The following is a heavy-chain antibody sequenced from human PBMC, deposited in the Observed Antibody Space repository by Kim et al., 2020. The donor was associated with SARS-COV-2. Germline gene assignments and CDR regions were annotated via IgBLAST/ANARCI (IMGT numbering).Heavy chain of an antibody. CDR3: ARQAGYCSGGSCYSYWHFGL. CDR2: FHFDGTT. V-gene: IGHV4-39*01. CDR1: GGSVRGSTYY. J-gene: IGHJ2*01. D-gene: IGHD2-15*01. Sequence: SETLFLTCTVSGGSVRGSTYYWGWIRQPPGKGLEWIGSFHFDGTTYYSPSLKSRVIISGDTSNSQFSMKLSSVTAADTAVYYCARQAGYCSGGSCYSYWHFGLWGRGTLVTVSS.